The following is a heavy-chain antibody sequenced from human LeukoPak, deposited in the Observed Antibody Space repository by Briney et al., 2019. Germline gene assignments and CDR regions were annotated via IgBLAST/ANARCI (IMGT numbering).Heavy chain of an antibody. CDR2: ISSSSTI. D-gene: IGHD6-19*01. V-gene: IGHV3-48*02. Sequence: GSLRLSCAASGFTFSSYSMNWVRQAPGKGLEWVSYISSSSTIYYADSVKGRFTISRDNAKNSLYLQMNSLRDEDTAVYYCARWDSSGWFYYWGQGTLVTVSS. CDR1: GFTFSSYS. CDR3: ARWDSSGWFYY. J-gene: IGHJ4*02.